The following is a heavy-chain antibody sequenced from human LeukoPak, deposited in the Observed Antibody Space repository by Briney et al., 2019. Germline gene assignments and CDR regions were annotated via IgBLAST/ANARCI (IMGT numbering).Heavy chain of an antibody. Sequence: PSETLSLTCAVYGGSFSGYYWSWIRQPPGKGLEWIGEINHSGSTNYNPSLKSRVTISVDTSKNQFSLKLSSVTAADTAVYYCASSGQLGYCSGGSCSARGWFDPWGQGTLVSVSS. CDR2: INHSGST. V-gene: IGHV4-34*01. D-gene: IGHD2-15*01. J-gene: IGHJ5*02. CDR1: GGSFSGYY. CDR3: ASSGQLGYCSGGSCSARGWFDP.